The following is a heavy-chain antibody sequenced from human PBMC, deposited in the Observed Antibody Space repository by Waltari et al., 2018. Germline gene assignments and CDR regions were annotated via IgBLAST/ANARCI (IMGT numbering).Heavy chain of an antibody. V-gene: IGHV1-69*06. CDR2: IIPIFGTA. Sequence: QVQLVQSGAEVKKPGSSVKVSCKASGGTFSSYAISWVRQAPGQGLEWMGGIIPIFGTANYAQKFQGRVTISVDTSKNQFSLKLSSVTAADTAVYYCARLDSGSYGAFGYWGQGTLVTVSS. J-gene: IGHJ4*02. CDR1: GGTFSSYA. CDR3: ARLDSGSYGAFGY. D-gene: IGHD1-26*01.